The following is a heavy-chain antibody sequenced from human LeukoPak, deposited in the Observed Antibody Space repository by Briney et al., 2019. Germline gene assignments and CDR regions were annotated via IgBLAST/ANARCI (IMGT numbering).Heavy chain of an antibody. J-gene: IGHJ5*02. D-gene: IGHD2-15*01. CDR3: ARAVPPAFHGRYCSGGSCWVHWFDP. Sequence: SETLSLTCAVYGGSFSGYYWSWIRQPPGKGLEWIGEINHSGSTNYNPALKSRVTISVDTSTTPFSLKLSSVTAAETAVYYCARAVPPAFHGRYCSGGSCWVHWFDPWGQGTLVTVSS. V-gene: IGHV4-34*01. CDR2: INHSGST. CDR1: GGSFSGYY.